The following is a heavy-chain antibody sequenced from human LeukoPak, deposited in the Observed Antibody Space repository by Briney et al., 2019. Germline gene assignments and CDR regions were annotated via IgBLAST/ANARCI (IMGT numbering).Heavy chain of an antibody. V-gene: IGHV4-59*01. CDR1: GGSISSYY. CDR2: IYHSGST. Sequence: SETLSLTCTVSGGSISSYYWSWIRQPPGKGLEWIGYIYHSGSTNYNPSLKSRVTISVDTSKNQFSLKLSSVTAADTAVYYCARVHGDYVYLPWFDPWGQGTLVTVSS. J-gene: IGHJ5*02. CDR3: ARVHGDYVYLPWFDP. D-gene: IGHD4-17*01.